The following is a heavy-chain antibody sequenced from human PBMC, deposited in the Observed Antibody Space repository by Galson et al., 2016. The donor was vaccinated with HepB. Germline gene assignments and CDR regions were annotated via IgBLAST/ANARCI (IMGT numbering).Heavy chain of an antibody. CDR1: GGTFSRNA. V-gene: IGHV1-69*13. CDR2: IIPIFYTT. J-gene: IGHJ4*02. Sequence: SVKVSCKASGGTFSRNAISWVRQAPGQGLEWVGGIIPIFYTTNYAPKFQGRVTIIADESRSSVYMEVSSLTSEDTAVYFCASWVYGDYFDYWGQGSLVTVSS. D-gene: IGHD4-17*01. CDR3: ASWVYGDYFDY.